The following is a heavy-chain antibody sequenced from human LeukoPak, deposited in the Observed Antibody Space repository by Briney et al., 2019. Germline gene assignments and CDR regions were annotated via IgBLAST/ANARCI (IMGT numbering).Heavy chain of an antibody. Sequence: GGSLRLSCAASGFIFTGSTVHWVRQASGKGLEWLGRSRGKVNNYATDYAASVKGRFTISRDESKNTAFLQMNSLRTEDTALYYCTFYGSNNDYWGQGTLATVSS. CDR3: TFYGSNNDY. CDR2: SRGKVNNYAT. J-gene: IGHJ4*02. D-gene: IGHD3-10*01. V-gene: IGHV3-73*01. CDR1: GFIFTGST.